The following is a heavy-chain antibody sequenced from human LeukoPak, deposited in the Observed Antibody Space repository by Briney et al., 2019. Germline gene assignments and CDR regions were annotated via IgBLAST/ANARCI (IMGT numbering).Heavy chain of an antibody. J-gene: IGHJ4*02. CDR2: IYYSGST. CDR1: GGSISSGGYY. V-gene: IGHV4-31*03. CDR3: ARAVDTAMVVFDY. Sequence: SQTLSLTCTVSGGSISSGGYYWSWIRQHPGKGLEWIGYIYYSGSTYYNPSLKSRVTISVDTSKNQSSLKLSSVAAADTAVYYCARAVDTAMVVFDYWGQGTLVTVSS. D-gene: IGHD5-18*01.